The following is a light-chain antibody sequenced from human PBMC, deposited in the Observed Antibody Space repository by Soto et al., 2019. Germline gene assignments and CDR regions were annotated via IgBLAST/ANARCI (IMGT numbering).Light chain of an antibody. J-gene: IGKJ3*01. V-gene: IGKV1-9*01. Sequence: DIQLTQSPSFLSASVGDRVTITCRASQGIGSYLAWYQQKPGKAPNLMIYAASTLQSGVPSRFSGSGSGTEFTLPISSLQPEDFAIYYCQQLNSYPFTFGPGTKVDIK. CDR3: QQLNSYPFT. CDR1: QGIGSY. CDR2: AAS.